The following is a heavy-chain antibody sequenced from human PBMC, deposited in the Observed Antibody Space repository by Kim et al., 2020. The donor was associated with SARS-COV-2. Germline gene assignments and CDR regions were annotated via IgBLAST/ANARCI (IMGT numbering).Heavy chain of an antibody. Sequence: GGSLRLSCAASGFSFSDYYMTWIRQAPGKGLEWVSYINSDGSSTDYADSVNGRFTISRDSAKRSVSLQMNSLTPEDTAVYYCVREPGNWVQGTLVTVSS. J-gene: IGHJ4*02. CDR2: INSDGSST. CDR3: VREPGN. CDR1: GFSFSDYY. V-gene: IGHV3-11*01.